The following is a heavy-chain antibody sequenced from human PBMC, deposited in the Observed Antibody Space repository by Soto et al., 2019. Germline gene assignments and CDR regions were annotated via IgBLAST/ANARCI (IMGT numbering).Heavy chain of an antibody. CDR2: ISSSGSTI. CDR3: AREGGGEMATGLDYYGMDV. CDR1: GFTFSSYE. D-gene: IGHD3-16*01. V-gene: IGHV3-48*03. Sequence: GGSLRLSCAASGFTFSSYEMNWVSQAPGKGLEWVSYISSSGSTIYYADSVKGRFTISRDNAKNSLYLQMNSLRAEDTAVYYCAREGGGEMATGLDYYGMDVWGQGTTATVSS. J-gene: IGHJ6*02.